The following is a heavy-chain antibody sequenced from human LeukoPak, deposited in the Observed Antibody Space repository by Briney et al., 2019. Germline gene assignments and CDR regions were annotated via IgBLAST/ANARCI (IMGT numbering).Heavy chain of an antibody. CDR3: ARTCSGGSCYSGDY. D-gene: IGHD2-15*01. V-gene: IGHV4-34*01. Sequence: SETLSLTCAVSGYSISSGYYWSWIRQPPGKGLEWIGEINHSGSTNYNPSLKSRVTISVDTSKNQFSLKLSSVTAADTAVYYCARTCSGGSCYSGDYWGQGTLVTVSS. J-gene: IGHJ4*02. CDR2: INHSGST. CDR1: GYSISSGYY.